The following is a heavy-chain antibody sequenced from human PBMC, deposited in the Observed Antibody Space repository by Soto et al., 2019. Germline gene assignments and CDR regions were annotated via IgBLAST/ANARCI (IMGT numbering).Heavy chain of an antibody. CDR1: GYTFTGYY. J-gene: IGHJ4*02. V-gene: IGHV1-2*04. CDR2: INPNSGGT. D-gene: IGHD4-17*01. Sequence: ASVKVSCKASGYTFTGYYMHWVRQAPLQVLEWMGWINPNSGGTNYAQKFQGWVTMTRDTSISTAYMELSRLRSDDTAVYYCARSTVTTRELEYWGQGTMVTVSS. CDR3: ARSTVTTRELEY.